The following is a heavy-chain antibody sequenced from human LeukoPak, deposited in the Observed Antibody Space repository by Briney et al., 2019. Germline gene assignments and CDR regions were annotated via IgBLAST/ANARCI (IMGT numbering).Heavy chain of an antibody. D-gene: IGHD4-17*01. Sequence: GGSLRLSCAASGFTFDDYAMHWVRHAPGKGLEWVSGISWNSGSIGYADSVKSRFTISRDNARNSLSLQMNSLRAEDTAFYYCARDLYGDYGFDIWGQGTMVTVSS. CDR1: GFTFDDYA. CDR2: ISWNSGSI. V-gene: IGHV3-9*01. CDR3: ARDLYGDYGFDI. J-gene: IGHJ3*02.